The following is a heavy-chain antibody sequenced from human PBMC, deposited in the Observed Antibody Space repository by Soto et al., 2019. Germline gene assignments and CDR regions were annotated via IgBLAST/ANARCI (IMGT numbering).Heavy chain of an antibody. J-gene: IGHJ6*02. CDR3: ARKSSARGLWNYYYGMDV. CDR2: IIPIFGTA. D-gene: IGHD5-18*01. V-gene: IGHV1-69*13. CDR1: GGTFSSYA. Sequence: SVKVSCKASGGTFSSYAISWVRQAPGQGLEWMGGIIPIFGTANYAQKFQGRVTITADESTSTAYMELSSLRSEDTAVYYCARKSSARGLWNYYYGMDVWGQGTTVTVSS.